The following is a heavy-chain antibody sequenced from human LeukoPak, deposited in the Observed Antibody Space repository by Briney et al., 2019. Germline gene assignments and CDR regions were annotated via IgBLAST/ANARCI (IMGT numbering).Heavy chain of an antibody. D-gene: IGHD4-11*01. V-gene: IGHV4-39*01. CDR2: IYYSGST. CDR3: ARQWTTVTDY. J-gene: IGHJ4*02. CDR1: GGSISSSSYY. Sequence: PSETLSLTCTVSGGSISSSSYYWGWIRQRPGKGLEWIGSIYYSGSTYYNPYLKSRVTISVDTSKNQFSLKLSSVTAADTAVYYCARQWTTVTDYWGQGTLVTVSS.